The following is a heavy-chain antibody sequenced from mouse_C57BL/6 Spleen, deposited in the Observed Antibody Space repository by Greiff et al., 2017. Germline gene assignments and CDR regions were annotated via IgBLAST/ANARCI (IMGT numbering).Heavy chain of an antibody. CDR2: INPYNGGK. Sequence: VQLQQSGPVLVKPGASVKMSCKASGYTFTDYYMNWVKQSHGKSLEWIGFINPYNGGKSYNQKFKGKATLTVDKSSSTAYMALNSLTSEDSAVYYCARRDYGSSYDAMDYWGQGTSVTVSS. V-gene: IGHV1-19*01. D-gene: IGHD1-1*01. CDR3: ARRDYGSSYDAMDY. CDR1: GYTFTDYY. J-gene: IGHJ4*01.